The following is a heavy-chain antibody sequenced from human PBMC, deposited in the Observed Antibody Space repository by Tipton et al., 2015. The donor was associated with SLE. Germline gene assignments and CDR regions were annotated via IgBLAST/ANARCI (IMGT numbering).Heavy chain of an antibody. Sequence: GSLRLSCAASGFSISDYAMHWVRQAPGRGLEYVSAISKGGTTYYSNSVKGRFTISRDNSKNTVSLQMGSLRTEDMGVYYCARRGTTNCYDYWGQGTVVSVSS. CDR2: ISKGGTT. V-gene: IGHV3-64*01. CDR1: GFSISDYA. J-gene: IGHJ4*02. CDR3: ARRGTTNCYDY. D-gene: IGHD2-2*01.